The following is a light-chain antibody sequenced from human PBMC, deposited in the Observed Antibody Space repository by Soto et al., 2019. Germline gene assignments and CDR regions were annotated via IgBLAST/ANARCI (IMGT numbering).Light chain of an antibody. J-gene: IGKJ5*01. CDR1: QSVRSN. V-gene: IGKV3D-15*01. CDR3: QQYNNWPPIT. Sequence: EIVMTQSPATLSVSAGERATLSCSARQSVRSNLAWYQQKPRQAPRLLIYDASTRATGIPARFSGSGSGTEFILTISSLQSEDFGVYYCQQYNNWPPITFGQGTRLEIK. CDR2: DAS.